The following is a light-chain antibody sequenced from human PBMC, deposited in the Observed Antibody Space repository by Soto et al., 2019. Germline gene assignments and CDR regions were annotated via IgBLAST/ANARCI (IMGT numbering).Light chain of an antibody. J-gene: IGLJ1*01. V-gene: IGLV2-14*01. CDR3: SSHTASTTRI. Sequence: QSALTQPASVSGSPGQSITISCTGTSSDVGGYNHVSWYQHHPGKAPKRIIYEVTKRPSGVSNRFSGSKSGDTASLTISGLQAEDEAYYYCSSHTASTTRIFGTGTKLTVL. CDR1: SSDVGGYNH. CDR2: EVT.